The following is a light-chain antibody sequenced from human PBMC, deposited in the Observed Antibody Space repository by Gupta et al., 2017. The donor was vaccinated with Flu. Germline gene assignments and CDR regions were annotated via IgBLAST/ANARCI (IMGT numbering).Light chain of an antibody. CDR3: QQYDRLFT. Sequence: EIVLTQSPDTLSLSPGERATLSCRASQSISSNFLAWYQHKPGQAPRLLIYGASSRAAGIPDRFSGSGSGTDFTLTISSLEPEDSAVYYCQQYDRLFTFGPGTKVDIK. J-gene: IGKJ3*01. CDR2: GAS. CDR1: QSISSNF. V-gene: IGKV3-20*01.